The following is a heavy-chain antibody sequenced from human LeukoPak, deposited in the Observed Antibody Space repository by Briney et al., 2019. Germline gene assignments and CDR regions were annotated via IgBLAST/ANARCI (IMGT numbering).Heavy chain of an antibody. CDR3: ARYRGGYSYGWEYYYYYMDV. D-gene: IGHD5-18*01. CDR1: CGSISRYY. Sequence: SETLSLTCTVSCGSISRYYWSWIRQPAGKGLEWFGRIYPSGSTNHNPSLKSRVTISVDTSKNQFSLKLSSVTAADTAVYYCARYRGGYSYGWEYYYYYMDVWGKGTTVTVSS. V-gene: IGHV4-4*07. J-gene: IGHJ6*03. CDR2: IYPSGST.